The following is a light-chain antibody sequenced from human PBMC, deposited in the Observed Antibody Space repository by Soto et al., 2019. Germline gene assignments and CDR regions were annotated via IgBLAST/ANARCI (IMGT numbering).Light chain of an antibody. V-gene: IGLV2-14*01. Sequence: QSALTQPASVSGSPGQSITISCTGTSSDVGGYNYVSWYQQHPGKAPKLMMYEVSNRPSGVSNRFSGSKSGNTASLTISGLQAEDEADYYCSSYTPSSTHWVFGGGTKLTVL. J-gene: IGLJ3*02. CDR1: SSDVGGYNY. CDR2: EVS. CDR3: SSYTPSSTHWV.